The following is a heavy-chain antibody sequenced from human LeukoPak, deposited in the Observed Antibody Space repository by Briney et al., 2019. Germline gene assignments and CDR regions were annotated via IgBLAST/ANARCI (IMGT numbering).Heavy chain of an antibody. V-gene: IGHV4-34*01. CDR1: GGSFSGYY. CDR3: ARVRDMYYYDSSGYYPDY. J-gene: IGHJ4*02. Sequence: SETLSLTCAVYGGSFSGYYWSWIRQPPGKGLEWIGEINHSGSTNYNPSLKSRVTISVDTSKNQFSLKLSSVTAADTAVYYCARVRDMYYYDSSGYYPDYWGPGTLVTVSS. CDR2: INHSGST. D-gene: IGHD3-22*01.